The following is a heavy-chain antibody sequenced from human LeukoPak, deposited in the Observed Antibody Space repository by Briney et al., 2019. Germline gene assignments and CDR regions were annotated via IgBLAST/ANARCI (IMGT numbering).Heavy chain of an antibody. J-gene: IGHJ4*02. Sequence: ASVKVSCKASGYTFTGYYMHWVRQAPGQGLEWMGWINPNSGGTNYAQKFQGRVTITADKSTSTAYMELSSLRSEDTAVYYCARGGYSYGSYFDYWGQGTLVTVSS. D-gene: IGHD5-18*01. CDR3: ARGGYSYGSYFDY. V-gene: IGHV1-2*02. CDR2: INPNSGGT. CDR1: GYTFTGYY.